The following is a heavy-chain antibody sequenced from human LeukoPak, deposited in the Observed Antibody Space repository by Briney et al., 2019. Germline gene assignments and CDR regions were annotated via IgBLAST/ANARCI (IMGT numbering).Heavy chain of an antibody. D-gene: IGHD3/OR15-3a*01. Sequence: WVRQPPGKGLEWIGSIYYSGNTYYNASLKSQVSTSIDTSKNQFSLRLTSVTAADTAVYYCARQTGSGLFILPGGQGTLVTVSS. CDR3: ARQTGSGLFILP. CDR2: IYYSGNT. V-gene: IGHV4-39*01. J-gene: IGHJ4*02.